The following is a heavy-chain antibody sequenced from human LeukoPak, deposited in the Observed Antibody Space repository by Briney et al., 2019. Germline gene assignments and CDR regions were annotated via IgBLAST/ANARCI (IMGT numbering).Heavy chain of an antibody. CDR1: GYTFTGYY. CDR3: ARDKAAANWFDP. Sequence: GASVKVSCKASGYTFTGYYMHWERQAPGQGLEWMGWINPNSGGTNYAQKFQGRVTMTRDTSISTAYMELSRLRSDDTAVYYCARDKAAANWFDPWGQGTLVTVSS. CDR2: INPNSGGT. D-gene: IGHD6-13*01. J-gene: IGHJ5*02. V-gene: IGHV1-2*02.